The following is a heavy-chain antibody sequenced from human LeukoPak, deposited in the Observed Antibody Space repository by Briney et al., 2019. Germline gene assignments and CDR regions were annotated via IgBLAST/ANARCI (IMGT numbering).Heavy chain of an antibody. D-gene: IGHD5-24*01. CDR1: GGSISSYY. J-gene: IGHJ4*02. V-gene: IGHV4-59*01. CDR2: IYYSGST. Sequence: SETLSLTCTVSGGSISSYYWSWIRQPPGKGLEWIGYIYYSGSTKYNPSLKSRVTISVDTSKNQFSLKLSSVTAADTAVYYCAGGGGAQEITYWGREALVTAS. CDR3: AGGGGAQEITY.